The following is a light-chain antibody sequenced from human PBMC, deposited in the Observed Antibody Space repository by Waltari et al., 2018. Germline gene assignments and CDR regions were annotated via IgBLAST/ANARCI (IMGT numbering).Light chain of an antibody. CDR2: GNN. CDR3: QSYDSRLDIVV. Sequence: QSVLTQPPSLSGAPGQRVTISCTGSSSNIGAGYDVHWYQHLPGTAPKLLIYGNNNRPSGVPDRFSASKSGASASLASTRLQSEDEAVYYCQSYDSRLDIVVFGGGTKLSVL. CDR1: SSNIGAGYD. V-gene: IGLV1-40*01. J-gene: IGLJ2*01.